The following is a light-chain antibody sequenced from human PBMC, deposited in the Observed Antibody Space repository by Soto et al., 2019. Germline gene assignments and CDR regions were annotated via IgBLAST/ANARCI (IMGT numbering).Light chain of an antibody. CDR2: YDS. CDR3: QVWDSSSDRVV. Sequence: SYELTLPPSVSVAPGKTARISCGGNNIGSKSVHWYQQKPGQAPVLVIYYDSDRPSGIPERFSGSNSGNTATLTISRVEAGDEADYYCQVWDSSSDRVVFGGGTKLTVL. J-gene: IGLJ2*01. V-gene: IGLV3-21*04. CDR1: NIGSKS.